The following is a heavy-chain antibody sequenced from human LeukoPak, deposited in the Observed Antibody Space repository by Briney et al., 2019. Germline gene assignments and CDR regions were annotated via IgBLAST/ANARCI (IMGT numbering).Heavy chain of an antibody. Sequence: GGSLRLSCAASGLTFDDYAMHWVRQAPGKGLEWVSGISWNSGSIGYADSVKGRFTISRDNAKNSLYLQMNSLRAEDTALYYCAKDSQIAVANYFDYWGQGTLVTVSS. D-gene: IGHD6-19*01. V-gene: IGHV3-9*01. CDR2: ISWNSGSI. CDR3: AKDSQIAVANYFDY. CDR1: GLTFDDYA. J-gene: IGHJ4*02.